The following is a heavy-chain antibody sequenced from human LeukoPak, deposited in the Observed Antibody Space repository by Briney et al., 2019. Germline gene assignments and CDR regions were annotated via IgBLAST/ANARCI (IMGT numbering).Heavy chain of an antibody. CDR3: ARDSRPSYDSSGYYYPGDY. CDR2: INPSGGST. D-gene: IGHD3-22*01. Sequence: GASVKVSCKASGYTFTSYYMHWLRQAPRQGLEWMAIINPSGGSTSYAQKFQGRVTMTRDTSTSTVYMELSSLRSEDTAVYYCARDSRPSYDSSGYYYPGDYWGQGTLVTVSS. J-gene: IGHJ4*02. CDR1: GYTFTSYY. V-gene: IGHV1-46*01.